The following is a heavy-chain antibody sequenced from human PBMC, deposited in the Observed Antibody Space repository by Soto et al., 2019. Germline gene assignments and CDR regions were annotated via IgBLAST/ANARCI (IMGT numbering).Heavy chain of an antibody. CDR1: GGSISSGGYY. V-gene: IGHV4-31*03. D-gene: IGHD5-12*01. J-gene: IGHJ4*02. CDR3: ARHSGYDSEGGYYFDY. Sequence: QLQLQESGPGLVKPSQTLSLTCTVSGGSISSGGYYWSWIRQHPGKGLAWIGYIYYSGSTYYNPSLKSRVTISVDTSKNQFSLKLSSVTAADTAVYYCARHSGYDSEGGYYFDYWGQGTLVTVSS. CDR2: IYYSGST.